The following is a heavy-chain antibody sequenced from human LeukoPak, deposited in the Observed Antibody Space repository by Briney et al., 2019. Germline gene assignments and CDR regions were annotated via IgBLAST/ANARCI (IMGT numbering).Heavy chain of an antibody. CDR2: ISYDGSNK. Sequence: GGSLRLSCAASGFTFSRYAMHWVRQAPGKGLEWVVIISYDGSNKYYADSVKGRFTISRDNSKNTLYLQMNSLSVEGTAVYYCAREDKGQIYFDYWGQGTLVTASS. CDR3: AREDKGQIYFDY. V-gene: IGHV3-30-3*01. CDR1: GFTFSRYA. J-gene: IGHJ4*02.